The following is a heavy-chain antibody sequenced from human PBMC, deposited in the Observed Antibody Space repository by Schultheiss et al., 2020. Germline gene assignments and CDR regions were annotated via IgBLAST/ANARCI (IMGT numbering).Heavy chain of an antibody. CDR3: ASNYYFYRGGSSALEELEWWFHY. CDR2: INRNSRTI. CDR1: GFTFSRYN. V-gene: IGHV3-48*04. J-gene: IGHJ4*02. Sequence: GGSLRLSCAASGFTFSRYNMNWVRQAPGKGLEWVSYINRNSRTIYYADSVKGRFTVSRDNAKNSLFLQMTSLRVDDTAVYYCASNYYFYRGGSSALEELEWWFHYWGLGTLVTVSS. D-gene: IGHD2-15*01.